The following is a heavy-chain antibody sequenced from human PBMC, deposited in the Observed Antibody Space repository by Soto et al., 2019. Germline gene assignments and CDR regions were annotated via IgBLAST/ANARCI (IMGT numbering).Heavy chain of an antibody. CDR1: GGTFRTYG. D-gene: IGHD6-6*01. Sequence: QVQLVQSGAGVKKPGSSVKVSCKASGGTFRTYGITWVRQAPGQGLEWMGGTIPIFGTTNYAQKFQGRVTITADESTSTAYMELSSLRYDDTAVYFCARGRQLGIDYHYYEMDVWGQGTAVTVSS. J-gene: IGHJ6*02. V-gene: IGHV1-69*12. CDR2: TIPIFGTT. CDR3: ARGRQLGIDYHYYEMDV.